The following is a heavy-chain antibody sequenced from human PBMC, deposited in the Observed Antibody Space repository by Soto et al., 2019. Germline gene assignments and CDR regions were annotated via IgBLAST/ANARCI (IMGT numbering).Heavy chain of an antibody. V-gene: IGHV5-51*01. CDR2: IYPGDSDT. CDR1: GYSFTSYW. J-gene: IGHJ6*02. CDR3: VRHLIAAAGTQPDYYYYYGMDV. D-gene: IGHD6-13*01. Sequence: GESLKISCNGSGYSFTSYWIGWVRQMPGKGLEWMGIIYPGDSDTRYSPSFQGQVTISADKSISTAYLQWSSLKASDTAMYYCVRHLIAAAGTQPDYYYYYGMDVWGQGTTVTVSS.